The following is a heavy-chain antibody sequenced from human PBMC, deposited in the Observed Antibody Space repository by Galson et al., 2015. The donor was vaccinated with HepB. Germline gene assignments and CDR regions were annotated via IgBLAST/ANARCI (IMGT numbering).Heavy chain of an antibody. CDR2: MNPNSGNT. J-gene: IGHJ6*03. V-gene: IGHV1-8*01. CDR1: GYTFTSYD. Sequence: SVKVSCKASGYTFTSYDIYWVRQATGQGLEWMGWMNPNSGNTGYAQKFQGRVTMTRNTSISTAYMELSSLRSEDTAVYYCARVMGSSPYYDFWSGYSPYYYYMDVWGKGTTVTVSS. CDR3: ARVMGSSPYYDFWSGYSPYYYYMDV. D-gene: IGHD3-3*01.